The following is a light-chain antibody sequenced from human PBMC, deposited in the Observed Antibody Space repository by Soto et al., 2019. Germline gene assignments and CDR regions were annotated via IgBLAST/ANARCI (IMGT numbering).Light chain of an antibody. CDR2: GAS. V-gene: IGKV3-20*01. CDR3: QQYGGSPQT. CDR1: QSVSHY. J-gene: IGKJ1*01. Sequence: EIVLTQSPGTLSLSPGERATLSCRASQSVSHYLAWYQQKPGQAPRLLIYGASRRATVIPDRFSGSGSGTDFTLTISRLEPEDFAVYYCQQYGGSPQTFGQGTNVEIK.